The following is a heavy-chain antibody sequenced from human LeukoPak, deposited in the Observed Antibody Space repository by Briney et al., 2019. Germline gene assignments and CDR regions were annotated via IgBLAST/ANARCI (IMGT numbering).Heavy chain of an antibody. CDR3: ARVPAAPRLYMDV. D-gene: IGHD2-2*01. J-gene: IGHJ6*02. CDR1: SGSVNSYY. V-gene: IGHV4-59*02. CDR2: IYYSGST. Sequence: SETLSLTCTVSSGSVNSYYWSWIRQPPGRGLEWIGYIYYSGSTNYNPSLKSRVTISVDTSKNQFSLKLSSVTAADTAVYYCARVPAAPRLYMDVWGQGTTVIVSS.